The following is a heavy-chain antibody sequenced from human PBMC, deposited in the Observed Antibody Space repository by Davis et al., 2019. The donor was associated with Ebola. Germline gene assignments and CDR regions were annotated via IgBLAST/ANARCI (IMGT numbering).Heavy chain of an antibody. CDR2: ISYDGSNK. V-gene: IGHV3-30*03. J-gene: IGHJ4*02. D-gene: IGHD5-24*01. CDR3: ARVRWLQLVYFDY. Sequence: GGSLRLSCAASGFTFTTYGIHWVRQAPGKGLEWVAVISYDGSNKYYADSVKGRFTISRDNSKNTLYLQMNSLRAEDTAVYYCARVRWLQLVYFDYWGQGTLVTVSS. CDR1: GFTFTTYG.